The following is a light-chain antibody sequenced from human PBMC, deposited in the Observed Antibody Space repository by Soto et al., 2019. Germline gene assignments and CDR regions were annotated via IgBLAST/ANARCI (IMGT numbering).Light chain of an antibody. CDR1: QSVRSSY. Sequence: EIVLTQSPGTLSLSPGERATLSCRASQSVRSSYLTWYQQKPGQAPRLLIYGASSRATGIPDRFSGSGSGTDFTLTISRLEPEDFGVYYCQQYGSTPLTFGGGTEVDI. CDR2: GAS. CDR3: QQYGSTPLT. V-gene: IGKV3-20*01. J-gene: IGKJ4*01.